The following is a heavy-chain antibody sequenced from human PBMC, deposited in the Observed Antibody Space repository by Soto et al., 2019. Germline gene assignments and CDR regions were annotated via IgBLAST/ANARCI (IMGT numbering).Heavy chain of an antibody. CDR2: ISYDGSNK. CDR3: AKSGGWYHGAHFDY. D-gene: IGHD2-2*01. Sequence: QVQLVESGGGVVQPGRSLRLSCAASGFTFSSYGMHWVRQAPGKGLEWVAVISYDGSNKYYADSVKGRFTISRDNSKNTLYLQMNSLRAEDTAVYYCAKSGGWYHGAHFDYWGQGTLVTVSS. V-gene: IGHV3-30*18. J-gene: IGHJ4*02. CDR1: GFTFSSYG.